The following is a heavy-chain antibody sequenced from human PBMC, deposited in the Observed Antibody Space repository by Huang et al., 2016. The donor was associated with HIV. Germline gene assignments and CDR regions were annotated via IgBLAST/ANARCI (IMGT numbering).Heavy chain of an antibody. Sequence: QVQLQQWGAGLLKPSETLSLTCAVSGGSFRGYYWSWIRQPPGKGLEWVGDINHSGSNNDNPSLRGRDTIAGDTSKTQFALKLNSVSAAETAVDHCARVPDYYDSNGREAFDIWGQGTMVTVSS. CDR1: GGSFRGYY. D-gene: IGHD3-22*01. J-gene: IGHJ3*02. CDR2: INHSGSN. CDR3: ARVPDYYDSNGREAFDI. V-gene: IGHV4-34*01.